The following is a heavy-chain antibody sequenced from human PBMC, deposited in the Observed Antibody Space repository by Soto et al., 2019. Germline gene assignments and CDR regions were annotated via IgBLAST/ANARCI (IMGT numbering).Heavy chain of an antibody. J-gene: IGHJ6*02. CDR3: ARAYGAGAGDYYGMDV. D-gene: IGHD4-17*01. CDR2: IYYSGST. V-gene: IGHV4-30-4*01. Sequence: SETLSLTCTVSGGSISSGDYYWSWIRQPPGKGLEWIGYIYYSGSTYYNPSLKSRVTISVDTSKNQFSLKLSSVTAADTAVYYCARAYGAGAGDYYGMDVWGQGTTVTVSS. CDR1: GGSISSGDYY.